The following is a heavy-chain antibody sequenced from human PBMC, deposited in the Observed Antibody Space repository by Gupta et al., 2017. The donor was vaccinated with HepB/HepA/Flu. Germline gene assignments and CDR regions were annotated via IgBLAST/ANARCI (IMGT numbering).Heavy chain of an antibody. D-gene: IGHD1-7*01. CDR2: ISSSSSYI. Sequence: EVPLVESGGGLVKPGGSLRLYCAACGFTFSSHSMNWVRQAPGKGLEWVSSISSSSSYIYYADSVKGRFTISRDNAKNSLYLQMNSLRAEDTAVYYCARVIITGTTYGAFDIWGQGTMVTVSS. V-gene: IGHV3-21*01. J-gene: IGHJ3*02. CDR3: ARVIITGTTYGAFDI. CDR1: GFTFSSHS.